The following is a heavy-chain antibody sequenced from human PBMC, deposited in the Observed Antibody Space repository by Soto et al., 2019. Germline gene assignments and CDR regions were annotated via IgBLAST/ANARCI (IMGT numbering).Heavy chain of an antibody. CDR1: GFTFSSYG. CDR3: GKDGAALVGMDV. CDR2: ISYDGSNK. V-gene: IGHV3-30*18. J-gene: IGHJ6*01. D-gene: IGHD6-6*01. Sequence: QVQLVESGGGVVQPGRSLRLSCAASGFTFSSYGMHWVRQAPGKGLEWVAVISYDGSNKYYADSVKGRFTISRDNSKNTLYLQMNSLRAEDTAVYYCGKDGAALVGMDVWGQGTTVTVSS.